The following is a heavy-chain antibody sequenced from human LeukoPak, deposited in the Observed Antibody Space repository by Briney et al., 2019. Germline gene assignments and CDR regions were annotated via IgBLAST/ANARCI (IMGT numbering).Heavy chain of an antibody. J-gene: IGHJ4*02. D-gene: IGHD4-23*01. V-gene: IGHV3-74*01. CDR3: ARVGTVVTPALDY. Sequence: GGSLRLSCAASGFTFSSYAMHWVRQAPGKGLVWVSRINSDGSSTSYADSVKGRFTISRDNAKNTLYLQMNSLRAEDTAVYYCARVGTVVTPALDYWGQGTLVTVSS. CDR1: GFTFSSYA. CDR2: INSDGSST.